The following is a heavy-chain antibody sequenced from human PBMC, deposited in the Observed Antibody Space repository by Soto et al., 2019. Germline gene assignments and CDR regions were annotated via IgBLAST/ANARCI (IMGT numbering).Heavy chain of an antibody. V-gene: IGHV3-30*18. J-gene: IGHJ6*02. D-gene: IGHD3-22*01. CDR3: AKDWHYYDRSGPSATTVYGIDV. CDR2: ISFDGSNE. CDR1: GLTFRNYG. Sequence: QVRLVESGGGVVQPGRSLRLSCAASGLTFRNYGFHWVRQAPGKGLEWVAVISFDGSNEYYVDSVKGRFTISRDDSKNTVYLQMNSLRPEDTALYYCAKDWHYYDRSGPSATTVYGIDVWGQGTAVTVS.